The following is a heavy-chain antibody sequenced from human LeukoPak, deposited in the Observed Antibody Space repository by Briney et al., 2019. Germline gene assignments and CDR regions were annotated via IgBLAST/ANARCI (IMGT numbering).Heavy chain of an antibody. CDR3: ARDWGYCSSTSCFYYGMDV. CDR2: ISGSGGST. Sequence: GGSLRLSCAASGLTFSSYAMSWVRQAPGKGLEWVSAISGSGGSTYYADSVKGRFTISRDNSKNTLYLQMNSLRAEDTAVYYCARDWGYCSSTSCFYYGMDVWGQGTTVTVSS. CDR1: GLTFSSYA. V-gene: IGHV3-23*01. D-gene: IGHD2-2*01. J-gene: IGHJ6*02.